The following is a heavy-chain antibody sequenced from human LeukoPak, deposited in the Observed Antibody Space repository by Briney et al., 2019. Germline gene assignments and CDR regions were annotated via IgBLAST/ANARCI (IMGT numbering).Heavy chain of an antibody. V-gene: IGHV1-8*01. J-gene: IGHJ4*02. CDR1: GYTFTSYD. Sequence: ASVKVSCKASGYTFTSYDINWVRQATGQGLEWMGWMNPNSGNTGYAQKFQGRVTMTRNTSISTAYMELSSLRSEDAAVYYCARTYSSSSKDTEFDYWGQGTLVTVSS. CDR2: MNPNSGNT. CDR3: ARTYSSSSKDTEFDY. D-gene: IGHD6-6*01.